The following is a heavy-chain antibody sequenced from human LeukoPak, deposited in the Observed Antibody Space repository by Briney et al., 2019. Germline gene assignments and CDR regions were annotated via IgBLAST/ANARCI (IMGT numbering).Heavy chain of an antibody. CDR1: RFTFSNAW. J-gene: IGHJ4*02. CDR2: IKGKTDGGTI. D-gene: IGHD3-10*01. CDR3: TTDYSGGY. V-gene: IGHV3-15*01. Sequence: GGSLRLSCAASRFTFSNAWMSWVRQAPGKGLEWVGRIKGKTDGGTIDYAAPVKGRFIISRNDSRNTLWLQMNSLKIEDTAVYHCTTDYSGGYWGQGSLVTVSS.